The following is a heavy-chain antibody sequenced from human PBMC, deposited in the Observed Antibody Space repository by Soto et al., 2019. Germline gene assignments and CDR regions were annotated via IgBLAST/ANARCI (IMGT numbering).Heavy chain of an antibody. CDR3: TTVPRSGWYLAPPCYFDY. CDR1: GFTFSNAW. V-gene: IGHV3-15*01. Sequence: GGSLRLSCAASGFTFSNAWMSWVRQAPGKGLEWVGRIKSNTDGGTTDYAAPVKGRFTISRDDSKNTLYLQMNSLKTEDTAVYYCTTVPRSGWYLAPPCYFDYWGQGTLVTVSS. J-gene: IGHJ4*02. D-gene: IGHD6-19*01. CDR2: IKSNTDGGTT.